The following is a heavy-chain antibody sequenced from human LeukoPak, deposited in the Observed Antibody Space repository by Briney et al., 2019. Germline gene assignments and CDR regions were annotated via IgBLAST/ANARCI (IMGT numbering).Heavy chain of an antibody. D-gene: IGHD3-22*01. V-gene: IGHV3-23*01. Sequence: GGSLRLSCAASGFTFSSYAMSWVRQAPGKGLEWVSAISGSGGSTYYADSVKGRFTISRDNSKNTLYLQMNSLRAEDTAVYYCAKAPRTYYYDSSGYYYVNYYYGMDVWGQGTTVTVSS. CDR1: GFTFSSYA. CDR2: ISGSGGST. J-gene: IGHJ6*02. CDR3: AKAPRTYYYDSSGYYYVNYYYGMDV.